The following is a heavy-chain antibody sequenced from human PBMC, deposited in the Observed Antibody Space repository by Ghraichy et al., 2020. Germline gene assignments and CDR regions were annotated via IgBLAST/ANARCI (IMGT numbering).Heavy chain of an antibody. V-gene: IGHV3-21*01. D-gene: IGHD3-3*01. J-gene: IGHJ6*02. CDR1: GFTFSSYS. Sequence: GGSLRLSCAASGFTFSSYSMNWVRQAPGKGLEWVSSISSSSSYIYYADSVKGRFTISRDNAKNSLYLQMNSLRAEDTAVYYCARVFLLGGMDVWGQGTTVTVSS. CDR3: ARVFLLGGMDV. CDR2: ISSSSSYI.